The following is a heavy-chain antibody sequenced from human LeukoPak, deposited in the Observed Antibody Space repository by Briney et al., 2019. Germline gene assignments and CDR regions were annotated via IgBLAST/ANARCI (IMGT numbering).Heavy chain of an antibody. V-gene: IGHV3-74*01. CDR1: GFTFSSYW. D-gene: IGHD1-1*01. Sequence: GGSLRLSCAASGFTFSSYWMHWVRQAPGKGLVWVSRINSDGSSTSYADSVKGRFTISRDNAKNSLYLQMNSLRAEDTAVYYCARAGTTSPDFGYWGQGTLVTVSS. CDR3: ARAGTTSPDFGY. J-gene: IGHJ4*02. CDR2: INSDGSST.